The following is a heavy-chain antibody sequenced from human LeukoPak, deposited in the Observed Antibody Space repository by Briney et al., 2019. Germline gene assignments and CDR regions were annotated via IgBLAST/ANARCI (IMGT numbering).Heavy chain of an antibody. D-gene: IGHD6-19*01. Sequence: GGSLRLSCAASGFTFSDYHMSWIRQAAGKGLEWVSYISSSGGTISYADSVKGRFTISRDNAKKSLYLQMNSLRAEDTAVYYCARGPVSSSGFFGYWGQGTLVTVSS. J-gene: IGHJ4*02. CDR2: ISSSGGTI. CDR3: ARGPVSSSGFFGY. CDR1: GFTFSDYH. V-gene: IGHV3-11*01.